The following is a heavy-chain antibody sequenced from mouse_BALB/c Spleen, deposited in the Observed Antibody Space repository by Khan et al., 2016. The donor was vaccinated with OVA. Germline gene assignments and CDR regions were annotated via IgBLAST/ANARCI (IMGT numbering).Heavy chain of an antibody. Sequence: QVRLQQSGPGLVAPSQSLSITCTVSGFSLTGYGVNWVRQPPGKGLEWLGMIWGDGSTDYNSALKSRLSISKDNSKNQVFLKMNSLQTDDTARYYCARDRYYYGRGLAYWGQGTLVTVSA. CDR3: ARDRYYYGRGLAY. CDR1: GFSLTGYG. D-gene: IGHD1-1*01. J-gene: IGHJ3*01. V-gene: IGHV2-6-7*01. CDR2: IWGDGST.